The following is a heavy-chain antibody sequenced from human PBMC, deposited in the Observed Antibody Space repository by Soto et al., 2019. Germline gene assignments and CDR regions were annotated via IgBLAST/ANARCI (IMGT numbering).Heavy chain of an antibody. J-gene: IGHJ4*02. D-gene: IGHD3-10*01. CDR3: ALDNYYGSGSYLVY. CDR1: GFSLSTSGVG. CDR2: IYWDDDK. Sequence: SGPTLVNPTQTLTLTCTFSGFSLSTSGVGVGWIRQPPGKALEWLALIYWDDDKRHSPSLKSRLTITKDTSKNQVVLTMTNMDPVDTATYYCALDNYYGSGSYLVYWGQGTLVTVSS. V-gene: IGHV2-5*02.